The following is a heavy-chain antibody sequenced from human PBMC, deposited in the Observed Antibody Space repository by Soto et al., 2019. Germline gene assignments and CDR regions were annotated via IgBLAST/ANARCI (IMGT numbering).Heavy chain of an antibody. Sequence: EVQLLESGGGLVQPGGSLRLSCAASGFTFSSYAMSWVRQAPGKGLEWVSAISGSGGSTYYADSVKGRFTISRDNSKNTLYLQMNSLRAEDTAVYYCAKAWYSGSYFAEYFQHWGQGTLVTVSS. CDR3: AKAWYSGSYFAEYFQH. J-gene: IGHJ1*01. D-gene: IGHD1-26*01. CDR2: ISGSGGST. CDR1: GFTFSSYA. V-gene: IGHV3-23*01.